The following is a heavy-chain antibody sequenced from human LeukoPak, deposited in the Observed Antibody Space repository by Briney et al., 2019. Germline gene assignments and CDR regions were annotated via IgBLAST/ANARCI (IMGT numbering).Heavy chain of an antibody. CDR3: AKWGCSGSDCYPFAY. J-gene: IGHJ4*02. CDR2: IKKDGSEK. CDR1: GFTFSSHW. Sequence: GGSLRLSCAASGFTFSSHWMSWVRQAPGKGLEWVANIKKDGSEKYYVDAVKGRFTISRDNAKTSLYLQMNSLRAEDTAVYYCAKWGCSGSDCYPFAYWGQGTLVTVSS. V-gene: IGHV3-7*03. D-gene: IGHD2-15*01.